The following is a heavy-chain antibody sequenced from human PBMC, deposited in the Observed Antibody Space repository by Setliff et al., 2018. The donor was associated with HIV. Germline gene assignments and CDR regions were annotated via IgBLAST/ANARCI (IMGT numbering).Heavy chain of an antibody. CDR3: AKDRARGGWCEDY. J-gene: IGHJ4*02. V-gene: IGHV3-15*01. CDR1: GLTFNNAW. CDR2: IKSNSDGATT. D-gene: IGHD6-19*01. Sequence: PGGSLRLSCTASGLTFNNAWMSWVRQAPGKGLEWVGLIKSNSDGATTDYAAPVKGRFTISRDNSKNTLYLQMNSLRTEDTAVYYCAKDRARGGWCEDYWGQGTLVTVSS.